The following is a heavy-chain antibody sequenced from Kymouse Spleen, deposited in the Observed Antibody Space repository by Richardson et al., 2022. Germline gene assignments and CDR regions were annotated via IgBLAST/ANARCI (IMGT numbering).Heavy chain of an antibody. CDR3: AKDIREL***WLLPLL*L. CDR1: GFTFDDYA. D-gene: IGHD3-22*01. Sequence: EVQLVESGGGLVQPGRSLRLSCAASGFTFDDYAMHWVRQAPGKGLEWVSGISWNSGSIGYADSVKGRFTISRDNAKNSLYLQMNSLRAEDTALYYCAKDIREL***WLLPLL*LLGPGNPGHRLL. V-gene: IGHV3-9*01. CDR2: ISWNSGSI. J-gene: IGHJ4*02.